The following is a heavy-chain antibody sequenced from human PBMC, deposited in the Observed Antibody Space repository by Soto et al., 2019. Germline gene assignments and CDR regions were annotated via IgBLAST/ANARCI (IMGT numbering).Heavy chain of an antibody. Sequence: GESLKISCKGSGYSFTSYWISWVRQMPGKGLEWMGRIDPSDSYTNYSPSFQGHVTISADKSISTAYLQWSSLKASDTAMYYCARLGIAAAGDYYYYAMDVWGQGTTVTVSS. J-gene: IGHJ6*02. CDR3: ARLGIAAAGDYYYYAMDV. V-gene: IGHV5-10-1*01. CDR1: GYSFTSYW. CDR2: IDPSDSYT. D-gene: IGHD6-13*01.